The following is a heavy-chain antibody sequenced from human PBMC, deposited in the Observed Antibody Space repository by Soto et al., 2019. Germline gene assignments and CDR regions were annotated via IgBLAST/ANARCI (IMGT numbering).Heavy chain of an antibody. Sequence: GASVKVSCKASGYTFTSYDINWVRQATGQGLEWMGWMNPNSGNTGYAQKFQGRVTMTRNTSISTAYMELSSLRSEDTAVYYCARSVATAMVKDYWGQGTLVTVSS. CDR1: GYTFTSYD. V-gene: IGHV1-8*01. D-gene: IGHD5-18*01. J-gene: IGHJ4*02. CDR3: ARSVATAMVKDY. CDR2: MNPNSGNT.